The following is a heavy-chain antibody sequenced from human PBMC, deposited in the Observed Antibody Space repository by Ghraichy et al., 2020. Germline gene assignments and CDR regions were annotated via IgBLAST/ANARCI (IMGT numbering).Heavy chain of an antibody. CDR2: INHSGST. CDR3: ARGRSSWSRGAFDY. CDR1: GGSFSGYY. D-gene: IGHD6-13*01. J-gene: IGHJ4*02. Sequence: SETLSLTCAVYGGSFSGYYWSWIRQPPGKGLEWIGEINHSGSTNYNPSLKSRVTISVDTSKNQFSLKLSSVTAADTAVYYCARGRSSWSRGAFDYWGQGTLVTVSS. V-gene: IGHV4-34*01.